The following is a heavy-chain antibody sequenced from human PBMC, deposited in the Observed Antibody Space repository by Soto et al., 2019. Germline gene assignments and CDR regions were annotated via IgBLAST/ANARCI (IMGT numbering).Heavy chain of an antibody. V-gene: IGHV4-59*06. CDR3: ASQASGWYPDY. D-gene: IGHD6-19*01. CDR2: IFDSGTT. J-gene: IGHJ4*02. Sequence: SETLCLTCTVSGGYMISYDCSWLRQHPGKGLEWIGYIFDSGTTYYNLSLKSRVTISVDPTKSQFSLRLTSVTATDTAVYYCASQASGWYPDYWGQGTLVIVSS. CDR1: GGYMISYD.